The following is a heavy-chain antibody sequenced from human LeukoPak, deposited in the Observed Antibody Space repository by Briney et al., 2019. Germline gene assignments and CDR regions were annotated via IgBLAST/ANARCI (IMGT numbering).Heavy chain of an antibody. J-gene: IGHJ4*02. Sequence: GGSLTLSCAASGFTFSSYSMNWVRQAPGEGLEWVSSITSSSSYIYYADSVNGRFTISRDNTKNSLYLQMNSLRAEDTAVYYCAKAGLLWFGEWYFDYWGQGTLVTVSS. V-gene: IGHV3-21*01. CDR1: GFTFSSYS. D-gene: IGHD3-10*01. CDR2: ITSSSSYI. CDR3: AKAGLLWFGEWYFDY.